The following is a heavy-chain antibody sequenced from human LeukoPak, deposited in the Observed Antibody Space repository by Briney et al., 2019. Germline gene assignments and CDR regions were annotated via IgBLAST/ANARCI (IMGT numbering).Heavy chain of an antibody. CDR1: GFTFSNAW. Sequence: GGSLRLSCAASGFTFSNAWMSWVRQAPGKGLEWVGRIKNKADGGTPDYAAPAKGRFTISRDDLKNTLYLQMNSLKTEDTAVYYCTTPQKWLQYALGYWGRGTLVTVSS. V-gene: IGHV3-15*01. D-gene: IGHD5-24*01. CDR3: TTPQKWLQYALGY. J-gene: IGHJ4*02. CDR2: IKNKADGGTP.